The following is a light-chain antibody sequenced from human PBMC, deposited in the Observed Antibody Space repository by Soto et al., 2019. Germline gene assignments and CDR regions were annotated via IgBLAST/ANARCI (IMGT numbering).Light chain of an antibody. Sequence: DIQMTQSPSSLSASVGDRFTITLRASQSISNYLNWYQQKPGKAPKLLIFAASNLQSGVPSRFSGSGSGTDFTLTISSLQPEDFATYYCQESYNTLTFTLGPGTKVDIK. J-gene: IGKJ3*01. CDR1: QSISNY. CDR3: QESYNTLTFT. CDR2: AAS. V-gene: IGKV1-39*01.